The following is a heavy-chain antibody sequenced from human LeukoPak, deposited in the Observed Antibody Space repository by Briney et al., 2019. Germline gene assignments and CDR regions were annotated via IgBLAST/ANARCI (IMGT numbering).Heavy chain of an antibody. CDR1: GGSISSGGYS. CDR2: IYHSGST. V-gene: IGHV4-30-2*01. Sequence: SQTLSLTCAVSGGSISSGGYSWSWIRQPPGKGLEWIGYIYHSGSTYYNPSLKSRVTISVDRSKNQFSLKLSSVTAADTAVYYCARGRTRQWHKPFDYWGQGTLVTVSS. CDR3: ARGRTRQWHKPFDY. D-gene: IGHD6-19*01. J-gene: IGHJ4*02.